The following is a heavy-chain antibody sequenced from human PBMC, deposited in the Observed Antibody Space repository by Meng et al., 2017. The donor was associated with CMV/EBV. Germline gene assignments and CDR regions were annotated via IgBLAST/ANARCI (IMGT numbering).Heavy chain of an antibody. CDR2: INCDTGGT. D-gene: IGHD1-1*01. Sequence: ASVKVSCKASGYTFTSYGISWVRQAPGQGLEWVGCINCDTGGTKYAQKFQDRVTMTRDTSISAAYMDLSRLRADDTAVYYCARESHGTTGTTPVDWFDPWGQGTLVTVSS. CDR1: GYTFTSYG. V-gene: IGHV1-2*02. CDR3: ARESHGTTGTTPVDWFDP. J-gene: IGHJ5*02.